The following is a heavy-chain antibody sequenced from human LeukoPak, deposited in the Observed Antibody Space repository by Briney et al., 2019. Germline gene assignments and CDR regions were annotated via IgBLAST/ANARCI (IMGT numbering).Heavy chain of an antibody. J-gene: IGHJ3*01. CDR3: ARTTVVTPSAFDV. D-gene: IGHD4-23*01. CDR1: GYSIRTDYY. CDR2: INKSGNT. V-gene: IGHV4-38-2*02. Sequence: PSETLSLTCTVSGYSIRTDYYWGWIRQPPGKGPQWIGTINKSGNTYYNPSLRSRVTISVDTSKNQFSLKVRYMTAADTTMYYCARTTVVTPSAFDVWGQGTMVTVSS.